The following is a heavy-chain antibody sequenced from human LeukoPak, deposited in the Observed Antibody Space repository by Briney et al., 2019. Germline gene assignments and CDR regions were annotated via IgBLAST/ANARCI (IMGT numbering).Heavy chain of an antibody. J-gene: IGHJ2*01. CDR1: GFTFSSYW. CDR2: IKQDGSEK. V-gene: IGHV3-7*03. CDR3: AKDRTVGASYWYFDL. D-gene: IGHD1-26*01. Sequence: PGGSLRLFCAASGFTFSSYWMSWVRQAPGKGLEWVANIKQDGSEKYYVDSVKGRFTISRDNAKNSLYLQMNSLRVEDTAIYYCAKDRTVGASYWYFDLWGRGTLVTVSS.